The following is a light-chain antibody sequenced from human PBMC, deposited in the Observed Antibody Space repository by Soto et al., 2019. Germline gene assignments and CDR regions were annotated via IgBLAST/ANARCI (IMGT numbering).Light chain of an antibody. Sequence: EIVLTQSPGTLSLSPGERATLSCGASQSVSSNLAWYQQKPGQAPRLLIYGASTRATGIPARFSGSVSGTEFTLTISSLQSEDFAVYYCQQYNNWPRTFGQGTKVDIK. J-gene: IGKJ1*01. CDR1: QSVSSN. V-gene: IGKV3-15*01. CDR2: GAS. CDR3: QQYNNWPRT.